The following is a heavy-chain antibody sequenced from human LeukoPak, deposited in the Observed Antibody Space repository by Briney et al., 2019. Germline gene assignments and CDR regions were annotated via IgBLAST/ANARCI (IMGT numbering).Heavy chain of an antibody. CDR3: ARAGYVWGSYRYPTNNWFDP. D-gene: IGHD3-16*02. J-gene: IGHJ5*02. V-gene: IGHV4-34*01. Sequence: SETLSLTCAVYGGSFSGYYWSWIRQPPGKGLEWIGEINHSGSTNYNPSLKSRVTISVDTSKNQFSLELSSVTAADTAVYYCARAGYVWGSYRYPTNNWFDPWGQGTLVTVSS. CDR2: INHSGST. CDR1: GGSFSGYY.